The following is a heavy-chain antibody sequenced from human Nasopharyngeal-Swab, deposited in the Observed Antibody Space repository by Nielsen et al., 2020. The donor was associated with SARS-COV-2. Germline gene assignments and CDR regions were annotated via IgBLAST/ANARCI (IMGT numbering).Heavy chain of an antibody. D-gene: IGHD3-10*01. CDR3: AKTMVRGDFYYFLDV. J-gene: IGHJ6*03. Sequence: LTCVASGFSFDDYTMHWVRQAPGKGLEWVSGISWKSGNMGYADSVKGRFTISRDNAKNSVYLQMNSLRPEDTALYYCAKTMVRGDFYYFLDVWGKGTTVTVSS. V-gene: IGHV3-9*01. CDR1: GFSFDDYT. CDR2: ISWKSGNM.